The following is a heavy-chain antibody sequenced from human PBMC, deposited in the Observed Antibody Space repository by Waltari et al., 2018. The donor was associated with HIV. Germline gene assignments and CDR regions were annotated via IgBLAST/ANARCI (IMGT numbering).Heavy chain of an antibody. Sequence: QVQLQQWGAGLLQPSETLSLTCAVYGGSFSGYYWSWIRQPPGKGLEWMGKINHSGSITYNPSLKSRVTKSVDTSRNECSLKLGSVTAADTAVYYCASGADVVVPAAKEGSWFDPWGQGTLVTVSS. CDR2: INHSGSI. CDR3: ASGADVVVPAAKEGSWFDP. D-gene: IGHD2-2*01. V-gene: IGHV4-34*01. CDR1: GGSFSGYY. J-gene: IGHJ5*02.